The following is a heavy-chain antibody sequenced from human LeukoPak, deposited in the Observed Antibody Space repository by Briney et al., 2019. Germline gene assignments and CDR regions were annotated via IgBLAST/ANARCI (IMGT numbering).Heavy chain of an antibody. Sequence: SETLSLTCTVSGGSISSYYWSWIRQPPGKGLEWIGYIYYSGSTNYNPSLKSRVTISVDTSKNQFSLKLSSVTAADTAVYYCARVLPPGPHSYGYMDVWGKGTTATVSS. V-gene: IGHV4-59*01. CDR3: ARVLPPGPHSYGYMDV. CDR2: IYYSGST. J-gene: IGHJ6*03. CDR1: GGSISSYY. D-gene: IGHD5-18*01.